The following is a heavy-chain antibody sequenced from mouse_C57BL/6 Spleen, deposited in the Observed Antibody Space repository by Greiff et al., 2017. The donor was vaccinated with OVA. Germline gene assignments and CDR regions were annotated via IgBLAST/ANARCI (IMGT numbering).Heavy chain of an antibody. CDR3: ARGDGSGYVDY. D-gene: IGHD3-2*02. J-gene: IGHJ2*01. CDR2: INPSSGYT. CDR1: GYTFTSYT. V-gene: IGHV1-4*01. Sequence: VKLQQSGAELARPGASVKMSCKASGYTFTSYTMHWVKQRPGPGLEWIGYINPSSGYTKYNQKFKDKATLTADKSSSTAYMQLSSLTSEDSAVYYCARGDGSGYVDYWGQGTTLTVSS.